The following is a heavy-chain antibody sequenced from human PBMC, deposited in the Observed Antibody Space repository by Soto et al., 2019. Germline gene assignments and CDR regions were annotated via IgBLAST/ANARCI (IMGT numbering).Heavy chain of an antibody. J-gene: IGHJ4*02. CDR3: ARVVPYGDNEFDY. Sequence: ASVKVSCKASGYTFTSYDINWVRQATGQGLEWMGWMNPNSGNTGYAQKFQGRVTMTRNTSISTAYMELCSLRSEDTAVYYCARVVPYGDNEFDYWGQGTLVTVSS. CDR2: MNPNSGNT. V-gene: IGHV1-8*01. D-gene: IGHD4-17*01. CDR1: GYTFTSYD.